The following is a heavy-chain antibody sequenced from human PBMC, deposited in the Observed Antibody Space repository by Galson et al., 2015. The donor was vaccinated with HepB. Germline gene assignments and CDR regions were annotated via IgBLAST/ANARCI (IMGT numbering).Heavy chain of an antibody. D-gene: IGHD2-2*02. V-gene: IGHV3-74*01. CDR2: INSDGSST. J-gene: IGHJ6*02. Sequence: SLRLSCAASGFTFSSYWMHWVRQAPGKGLVWVSRINSDGSSTSYADSVEGRFTISRDYAKNSLYLQMNSLRAEDTAVYYCASFLGYCSSTSCYTSGVSGGYYYYYGMDVWGQGTTVTVSS. CDR3: ASFLGYCSSTSCYTSGVSGGYYYYYGMDV. CDR1: GFTFSSYW.